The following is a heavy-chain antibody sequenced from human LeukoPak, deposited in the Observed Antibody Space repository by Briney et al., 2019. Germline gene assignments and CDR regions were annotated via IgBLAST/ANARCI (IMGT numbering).Heavy chain of an antibody. D-gene: IGHD3-10*01. Sequence: SETLSLTCAVYGGSFSGYYWSWIRQPPEKGLDWIGEITRTGRINYNPALKGRVTMSLDTSKNQFSLELSSMTAADTAVYYCARGGRFGELYPLDYWGQGTLVTVSS. CDR1: GGSFSGYY. CDR3: ARGGRFGELYPLDY. V-gene: IGHV4-34*01. CDR2: ITRTGRI. J-gene: IGHJ4*02.